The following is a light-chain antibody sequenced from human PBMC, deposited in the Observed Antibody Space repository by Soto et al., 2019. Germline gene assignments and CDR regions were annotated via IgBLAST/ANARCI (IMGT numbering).Light chain of an antibody. Sequence: EIVLTQSPGTLSLSPGERATLSCRASQSFSSSYLAWYQQKPGQAPGLLIYGASSRATGIPDRFSGSGSGTDFTLTISRLEPEDFAVYYCQQYDTSPFTFGPGTKVDIK. CDR3: QQYDTSPFT. J-gene: IGKJ3*01. V-gene: IGKV3-20*01. CDR1: QSFSSSY. CDR2: GAS.